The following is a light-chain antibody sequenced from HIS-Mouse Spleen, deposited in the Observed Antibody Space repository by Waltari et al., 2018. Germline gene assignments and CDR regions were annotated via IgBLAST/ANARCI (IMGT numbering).Light chain of an antibody. V-gene: IGKV1-39*01. CDR2: AAS. Sequence: DIQMTQSPSSLSASVGDRVTITCRASQSISSYLNWYQQKPGKAPKLLIYAASSLQSGVPSRFSGSGSGTDFTLTISSLQPEDFATYYCQQSYSTPRTFGQGFAKVEIK. CDR1: QSISSY. J-gene: IGKJ1*01. CDR3: QQSYSTPRT.